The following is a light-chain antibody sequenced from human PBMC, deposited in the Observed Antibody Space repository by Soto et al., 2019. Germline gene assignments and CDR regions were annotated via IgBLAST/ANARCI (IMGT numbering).Light chain of an antibody. J-gene: IGKJ4*01. CDR2: GAS. CDR3: HQYGSSPQA. V-gene: IGKV3-20*01. Sequence: EIVLTQSPATLSLSPGERATLSCRASQSVSSYLAWYQQKPGQAPRLLIYGASNRATGIPARFGASGSGTDFTLTISRLEPEDFAVYFCHQYGSSPQAFGGGTKVDNK. CDR1: QSVSSY.